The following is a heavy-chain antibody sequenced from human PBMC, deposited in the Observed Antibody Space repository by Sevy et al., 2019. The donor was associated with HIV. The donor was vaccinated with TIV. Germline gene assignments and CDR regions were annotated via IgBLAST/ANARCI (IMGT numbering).Heavy chain of an antibody. CDR3: ARLGRAYYDILTGYYLPYYYMDV. D-gene: IGHD3-9*01. V-gene: IGHV5-51*01. J-gene: IGHJ6*03. Sequence: GESLKISCKGSGYSFTSYWIGWVRQMPGKGLEWMGIIYPGDSDTRYSPSFQGQVTISADKSISTTYLQWSSLKASDTAMYYCARLGRAYYDILTGYYLPYYYMDVWGKGTTVTVSS. CDR1: GYSFTSYW. CDR2: IYPGDSDT.